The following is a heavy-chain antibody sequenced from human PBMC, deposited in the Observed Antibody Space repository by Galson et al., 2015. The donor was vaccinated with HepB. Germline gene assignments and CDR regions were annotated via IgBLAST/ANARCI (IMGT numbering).Heavy chain of an antibody. Sequence: SLRLSCAASGFSFRTYGMHWVRQAPGKGLEWVAVIWYGGTIRYYADSVEGRFTISRDNSKNSLYLQMNSLGAEDTAVYYCARAQMEPSYGMDVWGQGTTVTVSS. CDR3: ARAQMEPSYGMDV. CDR2: IWYGGTIR. CDR1: GFSFRTYG. V-gene: IGHV3-33*01. D-gene: IGHD1-1*01. J-gene: IGHJ6*02.